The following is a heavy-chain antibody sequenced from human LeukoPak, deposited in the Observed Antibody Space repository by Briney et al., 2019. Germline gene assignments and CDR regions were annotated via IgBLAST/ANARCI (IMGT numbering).Heavy chain of an antibody. Sequence: GASLRLSCAASGFTFSSYAMSWVRQAPGKGLEWVSAISGSGGSTYYADSVKGRFTISRDNAKNSLYLQMNSLRAEDTAVYYCARGGGGDSGYDSNFDYWGQGTLVTVSS. CDR2: ISGSGGST. V-gene: IGHV3-23*01. CDR1: GFTFSSYA. D-gene: IGHD5-12*01. J-gene: IGHJ4*02. CDR3: ARGGGGDSGYDSNFDY.